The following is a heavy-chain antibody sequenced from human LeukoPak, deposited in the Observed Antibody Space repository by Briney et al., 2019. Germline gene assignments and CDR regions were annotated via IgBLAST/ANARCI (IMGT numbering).Heavy chain of an antibody. CDR3: ARGYPSGFDP. J-gene: IGHJ5*02. D-gene: IGHD1-1*01. CDR2: IIPIFGTA. CDR1: GGTFSSYA. Sequence: VASVKVSCKASGGTFSSYAISWVRQAPGQGLEWMGGIIPIFGTANYAQKFQGRVTITADESTSTAYMELSSLRSEDTAVYYCARGYPSGFDPWGQGTLVTASS. V-gene: IGHV1-69*13.